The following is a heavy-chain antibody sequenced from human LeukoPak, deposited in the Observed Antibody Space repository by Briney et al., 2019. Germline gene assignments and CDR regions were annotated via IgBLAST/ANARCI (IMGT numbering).Heavy chain of an antibody. CDR3: ARSYSNSWGAFDI. Sequence: GGSLRLSCAASGFTFSSYAMHWVRQAPGKGLEWVAVISYDGSNKYYADSVKGRFTISRDNSKNTLYLQMNSLRAEDTAVYYCARSYSNSWGAFDIWGQGTMVIVSS. D-gene: IGHD6-13*01. V-gene: IGHV3-30*04. J-gene: IGHJ3*02. CDR1: GFTFSSYA. CDR2: ISYDGSNK.